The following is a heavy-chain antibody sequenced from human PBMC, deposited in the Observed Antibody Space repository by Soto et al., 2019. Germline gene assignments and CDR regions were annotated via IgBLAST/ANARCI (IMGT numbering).Heavy chain of an antibody. J-gene: IGHJ3*02. Sequence: QVQLVQSGAEVKKPGASVKVSCKASGYTFTSYAMHWVRQAPGQRLEWMGWINAGNGNTKYSQKVQGRVTITRDTSASTAYMELSSLRSEDTAVYYCARDLGVTVEMATLSDAFDIWGQGKMVTVSS. V-gene: IGHV1-3*01. CDR1: GYTFTSYA. CDR3: ARDLGVTVEMATLSDAFDI. D-gene: IGHD5-12*01. CDR2: INAGNGNT.